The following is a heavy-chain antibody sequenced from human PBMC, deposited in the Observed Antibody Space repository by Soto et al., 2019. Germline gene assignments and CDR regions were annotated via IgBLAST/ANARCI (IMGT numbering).Heavy chain of an antibody. D-gene: IGHD2-15*01. V-gene: IGHV3-30*18. CDR3: AKWVVVATAYFQR. Sequence: QVQLVESGGGVVQPGRSLRLCCAASGFTFSSYGMHWVRQAPGKGLEWVAVISYDGSDKYYADSVKGRFTISRDNSNNTLYLQMDSLRAEDTAVYYCAKWVVVATAYFQRWGQGTLVTVSS. CDR1: GFTFSSYG. CDR2: ISYDGSDK. J-gene: IGHJ1*01.